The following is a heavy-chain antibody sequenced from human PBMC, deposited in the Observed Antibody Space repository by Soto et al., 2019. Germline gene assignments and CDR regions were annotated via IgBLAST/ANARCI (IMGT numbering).Heavy chain of an antibody. Sequence: GGSLRLSCAPSGFTFSSYSMNWVRQAPGKGLEWVSYIRSSSSTIYYADSVKGRFTISSDNAKNSLYLQMNSLRDEDTAVYYCARDPIPGWLPTQGYWGQGTLVTVSS. CDR2: IRSSSSTI. D-gene: IGHD5-12*01. J-gene: IGHJ4*02. V-gene: IGHV3-48*02. CDR3: ARDPIPGWLPTQGY. CDR1: GFTFSSYS.